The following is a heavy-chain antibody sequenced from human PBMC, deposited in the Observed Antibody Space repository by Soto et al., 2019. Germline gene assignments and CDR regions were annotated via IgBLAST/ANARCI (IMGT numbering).Heavy chain of an antibody. Sequence: HPGGSLRLSCAASGFTVSSNYMSWVRQAPGKGLEWVSVIYSGGSTYYADSVKGRFTVSRDNSKNTLYLQMNSLRAEDAAVYYCARDRRLQSYYYYYGMDVWGQGTTVTVSS. CDR3: ARDRRLQSYYYYYGMDV. CDR1: GFTVSSNY. CDR2: IYSGGST. D-gene: IGHD5-12*01. V-gene: IGHV3-53*01. J-gene: IGHJ6*02.